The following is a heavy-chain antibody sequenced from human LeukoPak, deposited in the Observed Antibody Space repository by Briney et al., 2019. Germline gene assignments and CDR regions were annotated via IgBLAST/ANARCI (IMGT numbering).Heavy chain of an antibody. D-gene: IGHD5-12*01. J-gene: IGHJ4*02. CDR2: TSFDGNKE. CDR3: ATNLSGRQDY. V-gene: IGHV3-30*03. CDR1: GFTFSSYG. Sequence: GGSLRLSCAASGFTFSSYGMHWVRQARGKGLEWVAVTSFDGNKEYYVDSVKGRFTISRDNSKNTLYLQMNSLRAEDTAVYYCATNLSGRQDYWGQGTLVTVSS.